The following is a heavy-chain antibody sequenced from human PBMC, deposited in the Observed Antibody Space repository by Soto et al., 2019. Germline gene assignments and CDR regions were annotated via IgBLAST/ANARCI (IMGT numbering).Heavy chain of an antibody. V-gene: IGHV5-51*01. CDR1: GSTFTSQW. CDR3: ARRLGAYYLFDY. D-gene: IGHD1-26*01. Sequence: PGESLKISCKASGSTFTSQWIGWVRQMAGKGLEWMGTIHPADSDTRYSPSFQGQVTISVDKSINTTSLQWSSLRASDTAVYYCARRLGAYYLFDYWGQGTLVTVSS. J-gene: IGHJ4*02. CDR2: IHPADSDT.